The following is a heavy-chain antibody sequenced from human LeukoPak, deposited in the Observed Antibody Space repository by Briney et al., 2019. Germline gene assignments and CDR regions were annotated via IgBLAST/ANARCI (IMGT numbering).Heavy chain of an antibody. CDR3: ARGPYIAAAGTTYYYYGMDV. CDR2: IXXNSGGT. V-gene: IGHV1-2*04. J-gene: IGHJ6*04. Sequence: QXLXWMGWIXXNSGGTNYAQKFQGWVTMTRDTSISTAYMELSRLRSDDTAVYYCARGPYIAAAGTTYYYYGMDVWGKGTTVTVSS. D-gene: IGHD6-13*01.